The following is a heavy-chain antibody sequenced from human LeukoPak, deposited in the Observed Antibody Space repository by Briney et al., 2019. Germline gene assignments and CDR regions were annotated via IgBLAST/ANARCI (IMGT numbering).Heavy chain of an antibody. CDR1: VFRFRNYN. V-gene: IGHV3-21*01. CDR3: VRDPYSGSYSDYYYCYMDV. J-gene: IGHJ6*03. CDR2: FTSNGSFI. Sequence: GGPLRLPCAASVFRFRNYNMNWVPRSPGKGLEWVSSFTSNGSFIYYADSVKGRFPLYRDNAKTSLYLKATSRRAEHTAVYSCVRDPYSGSYSDYYYCYMDVWGKGTTVTVSS. D-gene: IGHD1-26*01.